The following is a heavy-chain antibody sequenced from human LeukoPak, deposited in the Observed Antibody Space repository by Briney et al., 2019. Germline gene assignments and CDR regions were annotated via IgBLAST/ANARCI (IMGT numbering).Heavy chain of an antibody. CDR2: IYYSGST. Sequence: PSETLSLTCTVSGGSISSYYWSWIRQPPGKGLEWIGYIYYSGSTNYNPSLKSRVTISVDTSKNQFSLKLSSVTAADTAVYYCARARGDFWSGYPYFDYWGQGTLVTVSS. J-gene: IGHJ4*02. CDR3: ARARGDFWSGYPYFDY. V-gene: IGHV4-59*01. D-gene: IGHD3-3*01. CDR1: GGSISSYY.